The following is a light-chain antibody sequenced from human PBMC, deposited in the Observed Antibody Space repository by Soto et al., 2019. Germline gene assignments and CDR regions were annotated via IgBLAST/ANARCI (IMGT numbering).Light chain of an antibody. J-gene: IGKJ1*01. CDR3: QQYNRYSSST. CDR2: DAS. V-gene: IGKV1-5*01. CDR1: QSISTY. Sequence: DIPMTQSPSTLSASIGDRVSITCRASQSISTYVAWYQQKPGKAPRLLIYDASSLESGVPSRFSGSGSETDFTLTISSLQPDDLATYYCQQYNRYSSSTFGQGTKV.